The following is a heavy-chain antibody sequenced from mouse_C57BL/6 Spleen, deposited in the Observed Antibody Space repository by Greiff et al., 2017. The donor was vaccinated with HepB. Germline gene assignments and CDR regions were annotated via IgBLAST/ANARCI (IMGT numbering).Heavy chain of an antibody. CDR3: ARGWLLGGGFDY. Sequence: EVQLQQSGPELVKPGASVKISCKASGYSFTGYFMNWVKQSHGKSLEWIGRINPYYGDTFYNPKFNGNATLTVNKSSSTAHIELLSLTSEDFAVYYCARGWLLGGGFDYWGQGTTLTVSS. CDR1: GYSFTGYF. D-gene: IGHD2-3*01. V-gene: IGHV1-37*01. CDR2: INPYYGDT. J-gene: IGHJ2*01.